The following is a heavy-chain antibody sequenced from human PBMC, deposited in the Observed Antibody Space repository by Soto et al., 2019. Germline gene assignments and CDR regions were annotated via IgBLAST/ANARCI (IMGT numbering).Heavy chain of an antibody. CDR1: GFDFSKAW. CDR2: LMSKTDGGTT. D-gene: IGHD2-2*01. J-gene: IGHJ4*02. Sequence: EVQLVESGGGLVKPGGSLRLSCAASGFDFSKAWMSWVRQAPGKGLEWVGRLMSKTDGGTTVYAAPVKGGFTISRDDSKNTLYLQMSSLNTEDTAVYYCAAGTGRTDLDYWGQGTLVTVSS. CDR3: AAGTGRTDLDY. V-gene: IGHV3-15*01.